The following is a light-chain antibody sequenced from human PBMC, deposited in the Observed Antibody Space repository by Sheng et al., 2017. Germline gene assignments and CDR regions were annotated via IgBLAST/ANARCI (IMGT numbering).Light chain of an antibody. CDR3: QQFNSYPLT. Sequence: DIQMTQSPSSVSASVGDRVTITCRASQGIDSWLAWYQQKPGKAPMLLISGASRLQSGVPSRFSCSGSGTDFTLTISSLQPEDFATYYCQQFNSYPLTFGGGTKVEIK. CDR1: QGIDSW. V-gene: IGKV1-12*01. CDR2: GAS. J-gene: IGKJ4*01.